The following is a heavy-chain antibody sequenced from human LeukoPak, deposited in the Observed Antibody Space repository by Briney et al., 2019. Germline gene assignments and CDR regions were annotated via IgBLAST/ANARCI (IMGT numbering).Heavy chain of an antibody. CDR3: ARGRFAELLFDI. Sequence: KPSETLSLTCTVAGYSISSGYYWGWLRQSPGKGLEWIASIYHTGETHYHPSLKSRVSISVDTSNNQFSLRSTSATAADTAMYYCARGRFAELLFDIWGQGTLVTVSS. CDR2: IYHTGET. D-gene: IGHD3-10*01. J-gene: IGHJ4*02. V-gene: IGHV4-38-2*02. CDR1: GYSISSGYY.